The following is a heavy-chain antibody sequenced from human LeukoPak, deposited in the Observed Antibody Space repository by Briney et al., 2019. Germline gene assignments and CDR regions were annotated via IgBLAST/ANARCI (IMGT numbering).Heavy chain of an antibody. Sequence: SETLSLTCTVSGYSISSGYYWGWIRQPPGKGLEWIGSSGSTYYNPSLKSRVTISVDTSKNQFSLKLSSVTAADTAVYYCARGRWGSRSGGSCYSYWGQRTLVTVSS. CDR3: ARGRWGSRSGGSCYSY. J-gene: IGHJ4*02. V-gene: IGHV4-38-2*02. D-gene: IGHD2-15*01. CDR2: SGST. CDR1: GYSISSGYY.